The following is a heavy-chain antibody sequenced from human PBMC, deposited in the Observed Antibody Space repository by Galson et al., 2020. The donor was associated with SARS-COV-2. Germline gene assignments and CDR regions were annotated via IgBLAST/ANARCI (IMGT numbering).Heavy chain of an antibody. Sequence: GGSLRLSCGASGFKFDDYAMHWVRQAPGKGLEWVSGIGWNSKSVGYADSVKGRFTIFRDNTKNSIYLEMNSLRPEDTALYYCVKDKAGGSLDKNAWYGLDYWGQGVLVTVSS. CDR2: IGWNSKSV. J-gene: IGHJ4*02. CDR3: VKDKAGGSLDKNAWYGLDY. CDR1: GFKFDDYA. V-gene: IGHV3-9*01. D-gene: IGHD6-13*01.